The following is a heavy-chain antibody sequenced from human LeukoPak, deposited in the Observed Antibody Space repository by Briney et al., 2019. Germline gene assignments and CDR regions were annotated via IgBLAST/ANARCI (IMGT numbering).Heavy chain of an antibody. CDR2: IYYSGST. D-gene: IGHD6-13*01. J-gene: IGHJ4*02. V-gene: IGHV4-30-4*08. Sequence: PSETLSLTCTVSGGSISSGDYYWSWIRQPQGKGLEWIGYIYYSGSTYYNPSLKSRVTISVDTSKNQFSLKLSSVAAADTAVYYCARVFPQSSSWNFDYWGQGTLVTVSS. CDR3: ARVFPQSSSWNFDY. CDR1: GGSISSGDYY.